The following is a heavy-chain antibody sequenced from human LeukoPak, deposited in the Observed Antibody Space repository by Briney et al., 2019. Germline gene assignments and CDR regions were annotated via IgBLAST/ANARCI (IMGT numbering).Heavy chain of an antibody. Sequence: GGSLRLSCAASGFTFSSYAMHWVRQAPGKGLEWVAVISYDGSNKYYADSVKGRFTISRDNSKNTLYLQMNSLRAEDTAVYYCAREPTLYALRYEYYFDYWGQGTLVTVSS. V-gene: IGHV3-30*04. D-gene: IGHD3-9*01. CDR2: ISYDGSNK. J-gene: IGHJ4*02. CDR3: AREPTLYALRYEYYFDY. CDR1: GFTFSSYA.